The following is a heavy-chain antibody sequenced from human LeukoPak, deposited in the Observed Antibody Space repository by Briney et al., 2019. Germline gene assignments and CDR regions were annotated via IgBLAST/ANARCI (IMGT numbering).Heavy chain of an antibody. D-gene: IGHD1-26*01. CDR1: GFTFDDYA. Sequence: GGSLRLSCAASGFTFDDYAMHWVRQAPGKGLEWVSGISWNSGSIGYAVSVKGRFTISRDNAKNSLYLQMNSLRAEDTAVYYCARDSGGVKWELYFDYWGQGTLVTVSS. V-gene: IGHV3-9*01. CDR2: ISWNSGSI. J-gene: IGHJ4*02. CDR3: ARDSGGVKWELYFDY.